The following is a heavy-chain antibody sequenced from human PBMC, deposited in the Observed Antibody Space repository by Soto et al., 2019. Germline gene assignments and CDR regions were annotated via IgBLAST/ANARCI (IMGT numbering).Heavy chain of an antibody. Sequence: QVQLVQSGAEVKEPGSSVKVSCKASGGGNLRDYRTTWVRRAPGQGLEWMGGIIPKLGSANYAQNFQGRVTITADESTNTVYMELRSLRSDDTAVYYCARGGDGHNFGAVNWGQGTPVTVSS. V-gene: IGHV1-69*01. CDR1: GGGNLRDYR. D-gene: IGHD2-21*01. CDR2: IIPKLGSA. CDR3: ARGGDGHNFGAVN. J-gene: IGHJ4*02.